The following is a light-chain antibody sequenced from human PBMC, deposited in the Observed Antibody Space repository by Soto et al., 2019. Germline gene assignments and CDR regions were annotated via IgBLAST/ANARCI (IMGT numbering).Light chain of an antibody. CDR3: CSYASTGTYV. Sequence: QSALTQPASVSGSPGQSIAISCTGTISDVGNYNLVSWYQQHSGKAPKLIIYEGTKRPSGVSDRFSGSKSGNTASLTISGLQAEDEADYYCCSYASTGTYVFGTGTQLAVL. J-gene: IGLJ1*01. CDR2: EGT. V-gene: IGLV2-23*01. CDR1: ISDVGNYNL.